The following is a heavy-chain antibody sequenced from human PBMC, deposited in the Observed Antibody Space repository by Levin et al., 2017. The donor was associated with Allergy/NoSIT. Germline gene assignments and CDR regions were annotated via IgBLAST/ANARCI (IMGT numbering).Heavy chain of an antibody. J-gene: IGHJ5*02. CDR1: GFTFSSYG. V-gene: IGHV3-33*01. CDR3: ARDFQSILTGIDNWFDP. Sequence: GGSLRLSCAASGFTFSSYGMHWVRQAPGKGLEWVAVIWYDGSNKYYADSVKGRFTISRDNSKSTLYLQMNSLRAEDTAVYYCARDFQSILTGIDNWFDPWGQGTLVTVSS. D-gene: IGHD3-9*01. CDR2: IWYDGSNK.